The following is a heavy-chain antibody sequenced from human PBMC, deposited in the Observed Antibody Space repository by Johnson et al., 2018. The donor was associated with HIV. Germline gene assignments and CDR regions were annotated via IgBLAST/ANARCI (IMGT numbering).Heavy chain of an antibody. CDR2: IGTAGDT. Sequence: VQLVESGGGLVQPGGSLRLSCAASGFTFSSYDMHWVRQATGKGLEWVSAIGTAGDTYYPGSVKGRFTISRENAKNSLSLQMNSLRAGDTAVYYCARDCSYGSNDAFDIWGQGTMVTVSS. CDR1: GFTFSSYD. V-gene: IGHV3-13*01. J-gene: IGHJ3*02. CDR3: ARDCSYGSNDAFDI. D-gene: IGHD5-18*01.